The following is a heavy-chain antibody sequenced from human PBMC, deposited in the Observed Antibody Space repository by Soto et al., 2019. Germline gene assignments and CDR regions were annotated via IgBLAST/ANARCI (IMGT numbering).Heavy chain of an antibody. CDR3: ARSLATPGTKIDR. V-gene: IGHV4-59*02. D-gene: IGHD6-13*01. CDR2: VYFSGSD. CDR1: NESAYGYY. Sequence: AATLSLTRPVSNESAYGYYWSWIRQPPGKGLEWIGYVYFSGSDNYNPSPKSRVTISINTSKKQLSLRLSSVTAADTAVDYCARSLATPGTKIDRWGQGTLVTFSS. J-gene: IGHJ5*02.